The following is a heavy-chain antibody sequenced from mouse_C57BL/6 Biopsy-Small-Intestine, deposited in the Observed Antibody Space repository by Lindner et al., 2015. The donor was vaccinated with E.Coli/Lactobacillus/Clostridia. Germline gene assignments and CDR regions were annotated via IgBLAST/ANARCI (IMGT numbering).Heavy chain of an antibody. Sequence: VQLQESGPKLVKPGASVKISCKASGYTFTDYNMDWVKQSHGKSLEWIGYIYPNNGGTGYNQKFKSKATLTVDKSSSTAYMELHSLTSEDSAVYYCVRWWGDYWGQGTTLTVSS. D-gene: IGHD1-1*02. CDR2: IYPNNGGT. CDR1: GYTFTDYN. CDR3: VRWWGDY. V-gene: IGHV1-34*02. J-gene: IGHJ2*01.